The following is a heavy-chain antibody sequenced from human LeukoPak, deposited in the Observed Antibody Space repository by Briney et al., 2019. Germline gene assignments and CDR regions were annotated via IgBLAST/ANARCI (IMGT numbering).Heavy chain of an antibody. Sequence: GGSLRLSCAASGFTFSSYAMSWVRQAPGKGLEWVSTISGNGDSTYYADSVKGRFTISRDNSRNTLYLQKSSLRADDTAVYYCAKAHDSSGSWGKGALVTVSS. V-gene: IGHV3-23*01. CDR2: ISGNGDST. CDR3: AKAHDSSGS. D-gene: IGHD3-22*01. CDR1: GFTFSSYA. J-gene: IGHJ5*02.